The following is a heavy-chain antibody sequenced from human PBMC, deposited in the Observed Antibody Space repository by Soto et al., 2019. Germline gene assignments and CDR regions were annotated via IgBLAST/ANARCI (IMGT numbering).Heavy chain of an antibody. Sequence: QVQLVESGGGVVQPGRSLRLSCAASGFTFINYVLTWVARPPAKGLEWVAFMSYDGTTKYYADSVKGRFTISRDNSKNTLYLQMNNLRPEDTGVYYCAREVLWSRYFDYWGQGTLVTVSS. J-gene: IGHJ4*02. CDR3: AREVLWSRYFDY. V-gene: IGHV3-30-3*01. CDR1: GFTFINYV. CDR2: MSYDGTTK. D-gene: IGHD2-21*01.